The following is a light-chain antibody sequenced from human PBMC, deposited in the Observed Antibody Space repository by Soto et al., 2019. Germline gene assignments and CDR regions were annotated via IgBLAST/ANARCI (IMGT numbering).Light chain of an antibody. J-gene: IGKJ4*01. CDR2: GAS. V-gene: IGKV3-11*01. CDR3: QQRINWPLT. Sequence: EIVLTQSPATLSLSPGERATLSCRASQSISSHLAWYQQKPGQAPRLLIYGASNRATGIPARFSGSGSGTYFTLTISSLAPEDFAVYYCQQRINWPLTFGGGTKVEIK. CDR1: QSISSH.